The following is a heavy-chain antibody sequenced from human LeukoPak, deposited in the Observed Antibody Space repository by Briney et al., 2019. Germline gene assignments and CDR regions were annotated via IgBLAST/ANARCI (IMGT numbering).Heavy chain of an antibody. J-gene: IGHJ6*02. Sequence: SVKVSCKASGGTFSSYAISWVRQAPGQGLEWMGGIIPIFGTASYAQKFQGRVTITADESTSTAYMELSSLRSEDTVVYYCASSGELRVYYYYYGMDVWGQGTTVTVSS. CDR2: IIPIFGTA. CDR3: ASSGELRVYYYYYGMDV. CDR1: GGTFSSYA. D-gene: IGHD2-15*01. V-gene: IGHV1-69*13.